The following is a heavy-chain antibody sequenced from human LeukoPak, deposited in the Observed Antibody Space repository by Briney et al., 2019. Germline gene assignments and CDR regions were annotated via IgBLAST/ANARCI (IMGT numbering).Heavy chain of an antibody. Sequence: GGSLRLSCAASGFIFDDYSMHWVRQAPGKALEWISLISWNGDTAYYAESVKGRFTISRDNAKNSLYLQMNSLRAEDMAVYYCARGTGYSSSWPPHWGQGTLVTVSS. CDR2: ISWNGDTA. V-gene: IGHV3-43D*03. CDR1: GFIFDDYS. CDR3: ARGTGYSSSWPPH. J-gene: IGHJ4*02. D-gene: IGHD6-13*01.